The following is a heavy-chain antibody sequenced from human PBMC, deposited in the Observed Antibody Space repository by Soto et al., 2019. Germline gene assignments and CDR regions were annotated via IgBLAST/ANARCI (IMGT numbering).Heavy chain of an antibody. D-gene: IGHD4-17*01. CDR3: ARGGDGDYEAFDI. CDR1: GFTFSIYA. J-gene: IGHJ3*02. Sequence: GGSLRLSCSASGFTFSIYAMHWVRQAPGKGLEYVSSISTNGGSTHYADSVKGRFTISRDNSKNTLYLQMNSLRAEDTAVYYCARGGDGDYEAFDIWGQGTMVTVSS. V-gene: IGHV3-64*04. CDR2: ISTNGGST.